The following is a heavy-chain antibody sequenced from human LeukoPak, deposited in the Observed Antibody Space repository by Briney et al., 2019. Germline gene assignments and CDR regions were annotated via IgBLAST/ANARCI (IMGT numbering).Heavy chain of an antibody. Sequence: GASVKVSCKASGYTFTSYGISWVRQAPGQGLEWMGWISAYNDNTNYAQKLQGRVTMTTDTSTSTAYMELRSLRSDDTAVYYCARDFKYDFWSGYSPSWFDYWGQGTLVTVSS. D-gene: IGHD3-3*01. CDR1: GYTFTSYG. J-gene: IGHJ4*02. CDR2: ISAYNDNT. CDR3: ARDFKYDFWSGYSPSWFDY. V-gene: IGHV1-18*01.